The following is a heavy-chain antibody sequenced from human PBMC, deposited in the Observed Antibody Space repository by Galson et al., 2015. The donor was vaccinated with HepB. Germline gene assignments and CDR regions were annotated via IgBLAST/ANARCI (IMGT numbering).Heavy chain of an antibody. D-gene: IGHD6-13*01. CDR2: ISYDGSNK. J-gene: IGHJ6*02. V-gene: IGHV3-30*04. Sequence: SLRLSCAASGFTFSSYATHWVRQAPGKGLEWVAVISYDGSNKYYADSVKGRFTTSRDNSKNTLYLQMNSLRAEDTAVYYCARDYASSWYFNHYYGMDVWGQGTTVTVSS. CDR3: ARDYASSWYFNHYYGMDV. CDR1: GFTFSSYA.